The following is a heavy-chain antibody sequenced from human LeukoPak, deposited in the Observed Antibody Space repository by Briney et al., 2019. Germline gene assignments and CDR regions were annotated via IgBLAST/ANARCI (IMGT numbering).Heavy chain of an antibody. CDR1: GFTFSSYG. V-gene: IGHV3-30*02. Sequence: GGSLRLSCAASGFTFSSYGMHWVRQAPGKGLEWVAFIRYDGSNKYYADSVKGRFTISRDNAKNSLYLQMNSLRAEDTALYYCAKEGRAAAGTNWFDPWGQGTLVTVSS. J-gene: IGHJ5*02. CDR2: IRYDGSNK. D-gene: IGHD6-13*01. CDR3: AKEGRAAAGTNWFDP.